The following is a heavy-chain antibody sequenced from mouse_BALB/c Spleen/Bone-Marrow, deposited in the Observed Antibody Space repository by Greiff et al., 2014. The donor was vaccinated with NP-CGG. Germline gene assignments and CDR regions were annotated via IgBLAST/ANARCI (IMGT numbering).Heavy chain of an antibody. CDR3: ARFTTDYAMDY. V-gene: IGHV5-6*01. CDR1: GFTFSNYG. J-gene: IGHJ4*01. CDR2: ISSGGSYT. Sequence: EVHLVESGGDLVKPGGSLKLSCAASGFTFSNYGMSWVRQTPDKRLEWVGTISSGGSYTYFPDSVKGRFTISRDNAKNTLYLQMNSLKSEDAAMYYCARFTTDYAMDYWGQGTSVTVSS.